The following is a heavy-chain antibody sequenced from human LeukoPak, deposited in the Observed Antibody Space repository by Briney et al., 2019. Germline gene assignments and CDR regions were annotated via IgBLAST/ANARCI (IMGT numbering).Heavy chain of an antibody. J-gene: IGHJ4*02. CDR3: AGNRWLQRYYFDY. Sequence: GGSLRLSCAASGFTFSSYATHWVRQAPGKGLEWVAVISYDGSNKYYADSVKGRFTISRDNSKNTLYLQMNSLRAEDTAVYYCAGNRWLQRYYFDYWGQGTLVTVSS. CDR2: ISYDGSNK. CDR1: GFTFSSYA. D-gene: IGHD5-24*01. V-gene: IGHV3-30-3*01.